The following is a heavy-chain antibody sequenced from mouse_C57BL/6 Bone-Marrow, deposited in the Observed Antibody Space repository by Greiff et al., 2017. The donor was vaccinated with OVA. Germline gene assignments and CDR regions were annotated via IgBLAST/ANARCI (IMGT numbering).Heavy chain of an antibody. Sequence: QVQLQQPGAELVRPGSSVKLSCKASGYTFTSYWMHWVKQRPIQGLEWIGNIDPSDSETHYNQKFKDKATLTVDKSSSTAYMQLSSLTSEDSAVYYCARGGSFLYAMDYWGQGTSVTVSS. V-gene: IGHV1-52*01. CDR1: GYTFTSYW. J-gene: IGHJ4*01. CDR3: ARGGSFLYAMDY. CDR2: IDPSDSET.